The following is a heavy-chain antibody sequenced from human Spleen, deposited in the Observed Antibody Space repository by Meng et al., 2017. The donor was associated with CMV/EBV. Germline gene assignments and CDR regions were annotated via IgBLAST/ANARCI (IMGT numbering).Heavy chain of an antibody. Sequence: GGSLRLSCAASGFTVSSNYMSWVRQAPGKGLEWVSVIYSGGSTYYADSVKGRFTISRDNSKNTLYLQMNSLRAEDTAVYFCAGVESTLYNGSWYDYGYFQHWGQGTLVTVSS. CDR2: IYSGGST. D-gene: IGHD6-13*01. CDR3: AGVESTLYNGSWYDYGYFQH. V-gene: IGHV3-53*01. J-gene: IGHJ1*01. CDR1: GFTVSSNY.